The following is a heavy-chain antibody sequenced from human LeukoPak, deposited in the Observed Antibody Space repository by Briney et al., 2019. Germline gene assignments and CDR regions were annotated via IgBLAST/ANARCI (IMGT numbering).Heavy chain of an antibody. V-gene: IGHV4-59*01. J-gene: IGHJ4*02. CDR2: IYYSGST. CDR3: ARVTGYRIEDYFDY. D-gene: IGHD6-13*01. Sequence: SETLSLTCTVSGGSISSYYWSWIRQPPGKGLEWIGYIYYSGSTNYNPSLKSRVTISVETSKDEFSLKLRSVTAADTAVYYCARVTGYRIEDYFDYWGQGTLVTVSS. CDR1: GGSISSYY.